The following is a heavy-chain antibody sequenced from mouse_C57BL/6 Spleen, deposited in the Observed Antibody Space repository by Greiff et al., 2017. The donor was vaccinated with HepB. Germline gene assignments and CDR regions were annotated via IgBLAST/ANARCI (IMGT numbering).Heavy chain of an antibody. CDR3: ARRTAQATGYYAMDY. D-gene: IGHD3-2*02. V-gene: IGHV1-82*01. CDR1: GYAFSSSW. Sequence: VKLKQSGPELVKPGASVKISCKASGYAFSSSWMNWVKQRPGKGLEWIGRIYPGDGDTNYNGKFKGKATLTADKSSSTAYMQLSSLTSEDSAVYFCARRTAQATGYYAMDYWGQGTSVTVSS. J-gene: IGHJ4*01. CDR2: IYPGDGDT.